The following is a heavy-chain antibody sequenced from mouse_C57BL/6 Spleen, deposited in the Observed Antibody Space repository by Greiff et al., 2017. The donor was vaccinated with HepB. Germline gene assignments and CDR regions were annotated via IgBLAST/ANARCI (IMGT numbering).Heavy chain of an antibody. J-gene: IGHJ2*01. V-gene: IGHV7-3*01. Sequence: EVQRVESGGGLVQPGGSLSLSCAASGFTFTDYYMSWVRQPPGKALEWLGFIRNKANGYTTEYSASVKGRFTISRDNSQSILYLQMNALRAEDSATYYCARYDDYDGGFDYWGQGTTLTVSS. CDR2: IRNKANGYTT. CDR1: GFTFTDYY. CDR3: ARYDDYDGGFDY. D-gene: IGHD2-4*01.